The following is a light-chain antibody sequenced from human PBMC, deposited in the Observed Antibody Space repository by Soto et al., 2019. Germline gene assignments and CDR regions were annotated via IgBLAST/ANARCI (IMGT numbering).Light chain of an antibody. CDR3: QQYGNSRWT. Sequence: EIVLKQSPGTLSLSPGERATLSCRASQTIISTYLAWYQQKPGQAPRLLIYGASNRAAGIPDRFSGSGSGTDFTLTISRLEPEDFVVYYCQQYGNSRWTFGQGTKVEIK. V-gene: IGKV3-20*01. J-gene: IGKJ1*01. CDR1: QTIISTY. CDR2: GAS.